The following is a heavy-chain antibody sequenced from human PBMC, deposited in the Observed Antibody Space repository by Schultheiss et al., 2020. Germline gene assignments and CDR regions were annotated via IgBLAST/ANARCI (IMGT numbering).Heavy chain of an antibody. D-gene: IGHD2-2*01. Sequence: SETLSLTCTVSGGSISSSSYYWGWIRQPPGKGLEWIAYIYYSGSTNYNPSLKSRVTISVDTSKNQFSLKLSSVTAADTAVYYCARVRPGDYWGQGTLVTVSS. CDR2: IYYSGST. V-gene: IGHV4-61*05. CDR3: ARVRPGDY. J-gene: IGHJ4*02. CDR1: GGSISSSSYY.